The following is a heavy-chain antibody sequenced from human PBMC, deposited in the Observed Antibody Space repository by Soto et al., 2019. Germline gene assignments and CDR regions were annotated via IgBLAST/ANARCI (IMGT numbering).Heavy chain of an antibody. Sequence: GGSLRLSCAASGFTFSSYAMHWVRQAPGKGLEYVSAISSNGGSTYYANSVKGRFTISRDNSKNTLYLQMGSLRAEDMAVYYCARRDGYNFDYWGQGTLVTVST. CDR1: GFTFSSYA. V-gene: IGHV3-64*01. CDR3: ARRDGYNFDY. J-gene: IGHJ4*02. CDR2: ISSNGGST. D-gene: IGHD5-12*01.